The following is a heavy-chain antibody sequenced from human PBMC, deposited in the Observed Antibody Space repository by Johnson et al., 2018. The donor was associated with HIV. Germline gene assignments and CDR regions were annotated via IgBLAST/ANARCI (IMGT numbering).Heavy chain of an antibody. CDR2: IWYDGSNK. J-gene: IGHJ3*02. V-gene: IGHV3-33*06. CDR1: GFTFSSYG. Sequence: QVQLVESGGGVVQPGRSLRLSCAASGFTFSSYGMHWVRQAPGKGLEWVAVIWYDGSNKYYADYVKGRFTISRDNSKNTLYRQMNSLRAEDTAVYYCGKDDLGWDLSQDDAFDIWGQGTMFIVSS. CDR3: GKDDLGWDLSQDDAFDI. D-gene: IGHD1-26*01.